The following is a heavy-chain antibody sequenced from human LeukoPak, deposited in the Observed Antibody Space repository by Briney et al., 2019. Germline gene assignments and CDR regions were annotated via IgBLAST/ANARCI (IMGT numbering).Heavy chain of an antibody. Sequence: GGSLRLSCAASGFTFSSYGMHWVRQAPGKGLEWVAVIWYDGSNKYYADSVKGRFTLSRDDSKNTVYLQMNSLRPEDTAVYYCAKALGTYYLHSSAFDPWGQGTLVTVSS. CDR3: AKALGTYYLHSSAFDP. V-gene: IGHV3-30*02. D-gene: IGHD3-22*01. CDR1: GFTFSSYG. CDR2: IWYDGSNK. J-gene: IGHJ5*02.